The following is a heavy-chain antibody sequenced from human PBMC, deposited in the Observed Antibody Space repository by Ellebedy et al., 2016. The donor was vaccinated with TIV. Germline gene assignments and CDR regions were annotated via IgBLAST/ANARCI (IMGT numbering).Heavy chain of an antibody. V-gene: IGHV5-51*01. J-gene: IGHJ4*02. CDR3: ARQGGSYFWPVDY. CDR1: GYNFTSYW. D-gene: IGHD1-26*01. Sequence: GESLKISXKGSGYNFTSYWIGWVRQMPGKGLEWMGIIYPGDSDTRYSPSFQGQVTISADKSISTAYLQWSSLKASDTAMYYCARQGGSYFWPVDYWGQGTLVTVSS. CDR2: IYPGDSDT.